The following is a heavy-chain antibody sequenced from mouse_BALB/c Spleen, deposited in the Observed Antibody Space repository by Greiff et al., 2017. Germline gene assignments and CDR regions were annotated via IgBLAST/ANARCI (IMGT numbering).Heavy chain of an antibody. Sequence: EVQRVESGGGLVQPGGSRKLSCAASGFTFSSFGMHWVRQAPEKGLEWVAYISSGSSTIYYADTVKGRFTISRDNPKNTLFLQMTSLRSEDTAMYYCARGDGYRYFDVWGAGTTVTVSS. CDR1: GFTFSSFG. CDR3: ARGDGYRYFDV. CDR2: ISSGSSTI. D-gene: IGHD2-3*01. J-gene: IGHJ1*01. V-gene: IGHV5-17*02.